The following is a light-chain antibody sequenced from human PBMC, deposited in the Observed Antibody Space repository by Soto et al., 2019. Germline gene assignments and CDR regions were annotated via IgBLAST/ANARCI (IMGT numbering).Light chain of an antibody. J-gene: IGLJ3*02. V-gene: IGLV1-47*01. CDR1: SSNIGTNY. Sequence: QSVLTQPPSASGTPGQRVTISCSGSSSNIGTNYVYWYQQLPGTAPKLLIYSNNQRPSGVPDRFSGSKSGTSASLAISGLRSEDEADYFCAAWDDGLNGPGVFGGGTQLTVL. CDR3: AAWDDGLNGPGV. CDR2: SNN.